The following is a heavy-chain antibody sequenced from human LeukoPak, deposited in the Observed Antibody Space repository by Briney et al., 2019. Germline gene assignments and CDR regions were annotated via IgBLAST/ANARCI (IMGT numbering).Heavy chain of an antibody. V-gene: IGHV3-43*01. CDR3: AKGRYGSGSFSTPFEY. CDR2: ISSDGGST. Sequence: GGSLRLSCAASGFTFDDYSTHWVRQAPGKGLEWVSLISSDGGSTYYADSVKGRFTISRDNSKNSLYVQLNNLRTEDTALYYCAKGRYGSGSFSTPFEYWGQGTLVTVSS. J-gene: IGHJ4*02. CDR1: GFTFDDYS. D-gene: IGHD3-10*01.